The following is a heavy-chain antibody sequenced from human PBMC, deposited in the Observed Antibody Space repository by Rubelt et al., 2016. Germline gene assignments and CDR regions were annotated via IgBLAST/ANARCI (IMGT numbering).Heavy chain of an antibody. Sequence: GTANYAQKFQGRVTITADESTSTAYMELSSLRSEDTAVYYCARDAYSSSWYNAFDIWGQGTMVTVST. CDR3: ARDAYSSSWYNAFDI. CDR2: GTA. D-gene: IGHD6-13*01. J-gene: IGHJ3*02. V-gene: IGHV1-69*01.